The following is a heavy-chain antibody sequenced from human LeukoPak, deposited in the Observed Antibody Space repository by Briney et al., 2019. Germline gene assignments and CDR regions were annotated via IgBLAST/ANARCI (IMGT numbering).Heavy chain of an antibody. CDR1: CGSISSYY. CDR2: IYYSGST. CDR3: ARLPYGDYYFDY. V-gene: IGHV4-59*08. J-gene: IGHJ4*02. Sequence: SETLSLTCTVSCGSISSYYWSWIRQPPGKGLEWIGYIYYSGSTNYNPSLKSRVTISVDTSKNQFSLKLSSVTAADTAVYYCARLPYGDYYFDYWGQGTLVTVSS. D-gene: IGHD4-17*01.